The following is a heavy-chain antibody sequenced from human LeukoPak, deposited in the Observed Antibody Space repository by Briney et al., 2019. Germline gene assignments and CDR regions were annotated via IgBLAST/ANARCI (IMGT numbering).Heavy chain of an antibody. CDR2: ITSGGDYI. V-gene: IGHV3-21*01. Sequence: GGSLRLSCAASEFTFNNYAMSWVRQAPGKGLEWVSSITSGGDYIYYADSVKGRFTTSRDNAKNSLSLQLNSLRVEDTAVYYCARGHYDVLAASYKWTPDYWGQGTLVTVSS. CDR1: EFTFNNYA. J-gene: IGHJ4*02. D-gene: IGHD3-9*01. CDR3: ARGHYDVLAASYKWTPDY.